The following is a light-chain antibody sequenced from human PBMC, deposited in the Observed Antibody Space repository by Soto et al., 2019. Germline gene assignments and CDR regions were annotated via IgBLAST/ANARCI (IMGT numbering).Light chain of an antibody. CDR2: DVS. Sequence: QSALTQPASVSGSPGQSITISCTGTSSDVGGYNYVSWYQQHPGKAPKLMIYDVSNRPSGVSNRFSGSKSGNTASLTISGLQAEDEADYYCSSYTSSGFGEVFGTGTKVTVL. CDR3: SSYTSSGFGEV. J-gene: IGLJ1*01. CDR1: SSDVGGYNY. V-gene: IGLV2-14*01.